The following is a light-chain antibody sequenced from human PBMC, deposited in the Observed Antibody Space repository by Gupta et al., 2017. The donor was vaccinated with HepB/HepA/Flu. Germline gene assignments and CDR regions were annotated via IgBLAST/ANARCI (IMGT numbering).Light chain of an antibody. J-gene: IGLJ2*01. CDR1: SSNIGSNS. CDR2: NDN. V-gene: IGLV1-44*01. Sequence: QSVLTQPPSASGTPGRRVTISCSGSSSNIGSNSVTWYQQVPGTAPNLLIYNDNQRPSGLPDRFAGYKSGTSASLAISGLQSEDEAEYYCAAWDDRVNGVGFGGGTKLTVL. CDR3: AAWDDRVNGVG.